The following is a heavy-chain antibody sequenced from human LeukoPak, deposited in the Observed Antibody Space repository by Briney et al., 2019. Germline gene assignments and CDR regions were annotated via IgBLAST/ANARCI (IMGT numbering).Heavy chain of an antibody. V-gene: IGHV4-34*01. CDR2: INHSGST. CDR1: GGSFSGYY. CDR3: ARGRLQYYYDSSGYLSARWFDP. Sequence: SSETLSLTCAVYGGSFSGYYWSWIRQPPGKGLEWIGEINHSGSTNYNPSLKSRVTISVDTSKNQFSLKLSSVTAADTAVYYCARGRLQYYYDSSGYLSARWFDPWGQGTLVTVSS. D-gene: IGHD3-22*01. J-gene: IGHJ5*02.